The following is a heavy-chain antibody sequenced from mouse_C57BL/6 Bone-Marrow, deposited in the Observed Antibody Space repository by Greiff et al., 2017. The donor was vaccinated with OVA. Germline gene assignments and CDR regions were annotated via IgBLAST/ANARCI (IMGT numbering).Heavy chain of an antibody. CDR3: ARQGYGSSSFAY. CDR1: GFTFSSYG. CDR2: ISSGGSYT. D-gene: IGHD1-1*01. J-gene: IGHJ3*01. Sequence: EVQLVESGGDLVKPGGSLKLSCAASGFTFSSYGMSWVRQTPDKRLEWVATISSGGSYTYYPDSVKGRFTISRDNAKNTLYLQMSSLKSEDTAMYYCARQGYGSSSFAYWGQGTLVTVSA. V-gene: IGHV5-6*01.